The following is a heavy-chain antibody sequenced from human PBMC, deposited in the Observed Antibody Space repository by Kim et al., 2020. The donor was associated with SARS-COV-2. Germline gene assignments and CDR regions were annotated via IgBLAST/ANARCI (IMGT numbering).Heavy chain of an antibody. J-gene: IGHJ4*02. D-gene: IGHD1-26*01. Sequence: PSFQGHVTISADKSISTAYLQWSSLKASDTAMYYCARRPLAYSGVEFDYWGQGTLVTVSS. V-gene: IGHV5-10-1*01. CDR3: ARRPLAYSGVEFDY.